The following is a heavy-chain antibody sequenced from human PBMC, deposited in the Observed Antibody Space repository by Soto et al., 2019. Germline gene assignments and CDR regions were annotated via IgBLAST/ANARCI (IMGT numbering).Heavy chain of an antibody. CDR1: GGSISSSSYY. J-gene: IGHJ3*02. Sequence: SETLSLTCTVSGGSISSSSYYWGWIRQPPGKGLEWIGSIYYSGSTYYNPSLKSRVTISVDTSKNQFSLKLSSVTAADTAVYYCARDCRESAARSVVIRTHAPGAFDIWGQGTMVTVSS. CDR3: ARDCRESAARSVVIRTHAPGAFDI. D-gene: IGHD2-15*01. V-gene: IGHV4-39*07. CDR2: IYYSGST.